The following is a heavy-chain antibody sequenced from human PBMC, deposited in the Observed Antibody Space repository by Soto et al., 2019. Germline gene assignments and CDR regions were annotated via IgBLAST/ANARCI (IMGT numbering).Heavy chain of an antibody. J-gene: IGHJ4*02. CDR1: GGTFSSYA. V-gene: IGHV1-69*10. CDR2: VIPFPGTT. CDR3: ARSIGLGPFDY. Sequence: SVKVSCKASGGTFSSYAINWVRQAPGQGLEWVGGVIPFPGTTKYAQKFWGRVTITGDKSASTAYMELSSLRSEDTAVFYCARSIGLGPFDYWGQGTLVTVSS. D-gene: IGHD1-26*01.